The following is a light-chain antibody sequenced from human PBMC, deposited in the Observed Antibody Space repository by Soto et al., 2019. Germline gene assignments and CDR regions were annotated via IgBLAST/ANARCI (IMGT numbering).Light chain of an antibody. V-gene: IGKV3-20*01. CDR1: QSVRSNY. Sequence: EIVLTQSPGTLSLSPGERATLSCRASQSVRSNYLAWYQQKPVQAPRLLIYGASSRATGIPDRFSGTGSGTDFTLTISRLEPEDFAVYYCQQYGGSPYTFGQGTKLEIK. J-gene: IGKJ2*01. CDR2: GAS. CDR3: QQYGGSPYT.